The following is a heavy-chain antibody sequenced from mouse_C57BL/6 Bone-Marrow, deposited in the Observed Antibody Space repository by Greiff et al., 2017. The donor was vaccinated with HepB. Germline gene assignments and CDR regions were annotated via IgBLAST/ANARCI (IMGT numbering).Heavy chain of an antibody. D-gene: IGHD2-2*01. V-gene: IGHV1-81*01. CDR3: EGYDSY. CDR1: GYTFTSYG. J-gene: IGHJ2*01. Sequence: VKLMESGAELARPGASVKLSCKASGYTFTSYGISWVKQSTEQGLEWIGEIYPRSGNTYYNEKFKGKATLTADKSSSTAYMELRSLTSEDSAVYFCEGYDSYWGQGTTLTVSS. CDR2: IYPRSGNT.